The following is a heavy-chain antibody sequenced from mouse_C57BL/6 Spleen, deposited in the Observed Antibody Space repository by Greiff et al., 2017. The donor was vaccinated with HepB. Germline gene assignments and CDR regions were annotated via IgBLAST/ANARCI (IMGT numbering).Heavy chain of an antibody. Sequence: EVKVVESGGGLVKPGGSLKLSCAASGFTFSSYAMSWVRQTPEKRLEWVATISDGGSYTYYPDNVKGRFTISRDNAKNNLYLQMSHLKSEDTALYNCARGEGPSMDDWGQGTSVTVSS. CDR1: GFTFSSYA. CDR2: ISDGGSYT. D-gene: IGHD3-3*01. V-gene: IGHV5-4*03. J-gene: IGHJ4*01. CDR3: ARGEGPSMDD.